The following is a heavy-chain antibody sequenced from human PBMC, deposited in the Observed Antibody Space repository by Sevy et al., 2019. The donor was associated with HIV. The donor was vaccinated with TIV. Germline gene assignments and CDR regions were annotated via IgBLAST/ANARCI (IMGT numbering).Heavy chain of an antibody. CDR3: AGDSSSDSLSSFDF. CDR1: GFTVSSSY. CDR2: IYAGGTT. Sequence: GGSLRLSCAASGFTVSSSYMIWVRQALGKGLEWVSVIYAGGTTYYADSVKGRFTISRDNSNNTLYLQMNSLRADDTAVYFCAGDSSSDSLSSFDFWGQGTLVTVSS. V-gene: IGHV3-53*01. D-gene: IGHD6-19*01. J-gene: IGHJ4*02.